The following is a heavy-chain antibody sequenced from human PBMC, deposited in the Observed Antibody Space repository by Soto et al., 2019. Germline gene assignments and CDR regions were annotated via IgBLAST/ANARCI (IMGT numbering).Heavy chain of an antibody. CDR3: ARESVLRYFDWLPYSDY. CDR2: ISAYNGNT. CDR1: GYTFTSYG. J-gene: IGHJ4*02. D-gene: IGHD3-9*01. V-gene: IGHV1-18*01. Sequence: ASVKVSCKASGYTFTSYGISWVRQAPGQGLEWMGWISAYNGNTNYAQKLQGRVTMTTDTSTSTAYMELRSLRSDDTAVYYCARESVLRYFDWLPYSDYWGQGTLVTVSS.